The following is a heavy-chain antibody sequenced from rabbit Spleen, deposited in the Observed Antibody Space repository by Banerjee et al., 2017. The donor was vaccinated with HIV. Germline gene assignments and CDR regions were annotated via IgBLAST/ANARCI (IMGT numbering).Heavy chain of an antibody. D-gene: IGHD1-1*01. CDR1: GFSFSSSYW. Sequence: QSLEESGGDLVKPGASLTLTCTASGFSFSSSYWICWVREAPGKGLEWIACIYAGVSGSSYYASWAKGRFTCSKTSSTTVTLQMTRLTAADTATYFCARDTSSSFSSYGMDLWGQGTLVTVS. CDR3: ARDTSSSFSSYGMDL. J-gene: IGHJ6*01. CDR2: IYAGVSGSS. V-gene: IGHV1S40*01.